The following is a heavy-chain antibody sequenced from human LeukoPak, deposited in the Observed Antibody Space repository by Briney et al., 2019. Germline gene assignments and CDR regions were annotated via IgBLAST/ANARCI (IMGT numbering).Heavy chain of an antibody. CDR2: MNPNSGNT. Sequence: ASVKVSCKASGYTFTSYDINWVRQATGQGLEWMGWMNPNSGNTGYAQKFQGRVTMTRNTSISTAYMELSSLRSEDMAVYYCARAAAAAGPGDYWGQGTLVTVSS. V-gene: IGHV1-8*01. CDR3: ARAAAAAGPGDY. CDR1: GYTFTSYD. J-gene: IGHJ4*02. D-gene: IGHD6-13*01.